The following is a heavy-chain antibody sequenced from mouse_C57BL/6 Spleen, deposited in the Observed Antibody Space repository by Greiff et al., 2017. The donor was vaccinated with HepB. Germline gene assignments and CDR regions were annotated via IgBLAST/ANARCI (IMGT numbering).Heavy chain of an antibody. D-gene: IGHD4-1*01. V-gene: IGHV3-6*01. CDR2: ISYDGSN. Sequence: EVKLVESGPGLAKPSQSLSLTCSVTGYSITSGYYWNWIRQFPGNKLEWMGYISYDGSNNYNPSLKNRISITRDTSKNQFFLKLNSVTTEDTATYYCARDRTGYYFDYWGQGTTLTVSS. J-gene: IGHJ2*01. CDR3: ARDRTGYYFDY. CDR1: GYSITSGYY.